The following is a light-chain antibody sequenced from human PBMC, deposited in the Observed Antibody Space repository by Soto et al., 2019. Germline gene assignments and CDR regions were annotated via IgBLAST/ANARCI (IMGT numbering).Light chain of an antibody. V-gene: IGLV2-14*01. CDR1: NRNVGGYNY. CDR3: SSYTSTSTLNRV. Sequence: QSALTQPASVSGSPGQSITISCSGTNRNVGGYNYVSWYQHHPGKAPKLMIYEVSHRPSGVSNRFSGSKSGNTACLTISGLQAEDEADYYCSSYTSTSTLNRVFGGGTQLTVL. CDR2: EVS. J-gene: IGLJ3*02.